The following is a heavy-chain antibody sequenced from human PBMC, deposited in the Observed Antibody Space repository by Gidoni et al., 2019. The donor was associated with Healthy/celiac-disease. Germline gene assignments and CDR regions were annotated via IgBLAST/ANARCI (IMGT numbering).Heavy chain of an antibody. Sequence: QVQLVESGGGVVQPGRSLRLSCAASGFTLSSSGMHWVRQAPGKGLAWVAVISYDGSNKNYADSVKGRFTNSRDNSKNTLYLQMNSLRAEDTAVYYCAKRIHYGSGSYSGMDVWGQGTTVTVSS. CDR3: AKRIHYGSGSYSGMDV. D-gene: IGHD3-10*01. V-gene: IGHV3-30*18. CDR1: GFTLSSSG. J-gene: IGHJ6*02. CDR2: ISYDGSNK.